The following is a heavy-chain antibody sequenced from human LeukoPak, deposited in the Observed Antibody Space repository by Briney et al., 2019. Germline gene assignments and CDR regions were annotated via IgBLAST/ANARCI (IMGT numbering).Heavy chain of an antibody. Sequence: GASVKVSCKASGYTFTGYYMHWVRQAPGQGLEWMGWINPNSGGTNYAQKFQGRVTMTRDTSISTAYMELSRLRSDDTAVYYCARYSRRGQGSGWKYYFDYWGQGTLVTVSS. V-gene: IGHV1-2*02. CDR2: INPNSGGT. CDR1: GYTFTGYY. D-gene: IGHD6-19*01. J-gene: IGHJ4*02. CDR3: ARYSRRGQGSGWKYYFDY.